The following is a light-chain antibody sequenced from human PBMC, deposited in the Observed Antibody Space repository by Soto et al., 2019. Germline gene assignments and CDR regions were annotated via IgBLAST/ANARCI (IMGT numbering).Light chain of an antibody. Sequence: QSVLTRTPSVSGTPGQRITISCSGSSSNIGSGTVNWYQQLPGTAPKLLIYNNNQWPSGVPDRFSGSKSGTSGSLAISGLQSEDEADYYCASWDDSLNGLYVFGTGTKVTVL. V-gene: IGLV1-44*01. J-gene: IGLJ1*01. CDR2: NNN. CDR3: ASWDDSLNGLYV. CDR1: SSNIGSGT.